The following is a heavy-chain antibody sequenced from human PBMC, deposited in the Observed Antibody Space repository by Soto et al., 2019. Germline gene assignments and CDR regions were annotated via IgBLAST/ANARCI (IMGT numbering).Heavy chain of an antibody. V-gene: IGHV3-30*18. Sequence: PGGSLRLSCRTSGFRFSSYGMHWVRQAPGKGLEWVAVISYDGSNKYYADSVKGRFTISRDNSKNTLYLQMNSLRAEDTAVYYYAKETVVPAAPQYFDYWGQANLVTVS. J-gene: IGHJ4*02. CDR1: GFRFSSYG. CDR3: AKETVVPAAPQYFDY. D-gene: IGHD2-2*01. CDR2: ISYDGSNK.